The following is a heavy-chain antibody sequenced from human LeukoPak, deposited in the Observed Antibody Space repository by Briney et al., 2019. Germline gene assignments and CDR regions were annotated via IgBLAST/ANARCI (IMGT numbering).Heavy chain of an antibody. V-gene: IGHV3-23*01. Sequence: GGSLRLSCAASGFTFSSYAMSWVRQAPGKGLEWVSAISGSGGSTYYADSVKGRFTISRDNSKNTLYLQMNSLRAEGTAVYYCAKNPTEYYYDSSGFADYWGQGTLVTVSS. D-gene: IGHD3-22*01. CDR2: ISGSGGST. CDR3: AKNPTEYYYDSSGFADY. J-gene: IGHJ4*02. CDR1: GFTFSSYA.